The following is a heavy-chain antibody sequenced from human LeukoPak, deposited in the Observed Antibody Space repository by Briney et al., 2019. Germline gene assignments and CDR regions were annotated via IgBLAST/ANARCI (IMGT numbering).Heavy chain of an antibody. CDR2: IYHSGST. Sequence: PSETLSLTCAVSGGSINSSNWWSWVRQPPGKGLEWIGEIYHSGSTNYNPSLKSRVTISVDKSKNQFSLKLSSVTAADTAVYYCARKIPEYPHWYFDLWGRGTLVTVSS. CDR1: GGSINSSNW. CDR3: ARKIPEYPHWYFDL. J-gene: IGHJ2*01. V-gene: IGHV4-4*02. D-gene: IGHD2-2*02.